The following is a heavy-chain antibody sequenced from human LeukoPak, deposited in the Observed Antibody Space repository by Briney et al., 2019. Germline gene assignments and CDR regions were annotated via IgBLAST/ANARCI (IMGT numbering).Heavy chain of an antibody. Sequence: ASVKVSCKTSGGTFTNYAISWVRQAPGKGLEWMGGFDPEDGETIYAQKFQGRVTMTEDTSTDTAYMELSSLRSEDTAVYYCAAVTYHSGWYRYFDYWGQGTLVTVSS. CDR2: FDPEDGET. V-gene: IGHV1-24*01. CDR1: GGTFTNYA. CDR3: AAVTYHSGWYRYFDY. J-gene: IGHJ4*02. D-gene: IGHD6-19*01.